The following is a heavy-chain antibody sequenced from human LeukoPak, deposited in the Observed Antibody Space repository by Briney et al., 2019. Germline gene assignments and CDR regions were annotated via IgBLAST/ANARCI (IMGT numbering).Heavy chain of an antibody. CDR1: GFTFSSYA. V-gene: IGHV3-30*04. D-gene: IGHD3-10*01. CDR2: ISYDGSNK. CDR3: ARDQRITMVRGVISTRPFDY. J-gene: IGHJ4*02. Sequence: PGGSLTLSCAASGFTFSSYAMHWVRQAPGKGLEWVAVISYDGSNKYYADSVKGRFTISRDNSKNTLYLQMNSLRAEDTAVYYCARDQRITMVRGVISTRPFDYWGQGTLVTVSS.